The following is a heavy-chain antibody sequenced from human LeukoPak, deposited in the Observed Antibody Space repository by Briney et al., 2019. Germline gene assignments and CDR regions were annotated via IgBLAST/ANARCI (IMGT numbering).Heavy chain of an antibody. V-gene: IGHV3-53*04. CDR1: GFTVSTNC. CDR3: ARVDTVMAYYFDL. D-gene: IGHD5-18*01. J-gene: IGHJ4*02. Sequence: GGSLRLSCAASGFTVSTNCMTWVRQAPGKGLEWVSTIYSGGTTYYAASVMGRFTISRHNSRNTLYLQMNSLRAEDTAVYYCARVDTVMAYYFDLWGQGTLVTVSS. CDR2: IYSGGTT.